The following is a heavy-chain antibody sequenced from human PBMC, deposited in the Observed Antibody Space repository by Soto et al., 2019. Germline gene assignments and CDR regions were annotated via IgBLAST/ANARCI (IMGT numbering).Heavy chain of an antibody. CDR1: GFTLSDHY. Sequence: LRLSCAGSGFTLSDHYIDWVRQAPGKGLEWIGYIYYDGVTYYNPSLKSRLTISLEMSKNEFSLKLSSVTAADTAVYYCARDSFNYYHGLDVWGQGTTVTVSS. J-gene: IGHJ6*02. V-gene: IGHV4-30-4*08. CDR2: IYYDGVT. CDR3: ARDSFNYYHGLDV. D-gene: IGHD4-4*01.